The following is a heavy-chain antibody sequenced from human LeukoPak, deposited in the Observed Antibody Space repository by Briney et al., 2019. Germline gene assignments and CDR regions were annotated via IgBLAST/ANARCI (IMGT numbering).Heavy chain of an antibody. J-gene: IGHJ5*02. CDR3: AREFVVVPAADSQDNWFDP. Sequence: SETLSLTCTVSGYSISSGYYWGWIRQPPAKGLEWIGSIYHSGSTYYNPSLKSRVTISVDTSKNQFSLKLSSVTAADTAVYYCAREFVVVPAADSQDNWFDPWGQGTLVTVSS. D-gene: IGHD2-2*01. V-gene: IGHV4-38-2*02. CDR1: GYSISSGYY. CDR2: IYHSGST.